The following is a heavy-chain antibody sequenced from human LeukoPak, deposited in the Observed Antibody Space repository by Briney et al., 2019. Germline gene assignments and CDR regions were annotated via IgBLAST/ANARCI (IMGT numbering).Heavy chain of an antibody. CDR1: GFTFSSYA. J-gene: IGHJ4*02. Sequence: GGSLGLSCAASGFTFSSYAMSWVRQAPGKGLEWVSVISGSGGDTNYADSVKGRFTISRDNSKNTLYLQMNTLRAEDTAVYYCAKPREGSGSYYKSFFDSWGQGTLVTVSS. CDR3: AKPREGSGSYYKSFFDS. V-gene: IGHV3-23*01. D-gene: IGHD3-10*01. CDR2: ISGSGGDT.